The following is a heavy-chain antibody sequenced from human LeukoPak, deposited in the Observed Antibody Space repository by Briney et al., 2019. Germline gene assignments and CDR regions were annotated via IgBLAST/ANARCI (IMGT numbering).Heavy chain of an antibody. J-gene: IGHJ4*02. D-gene: IGHD6-13*01. Sequence: SETLSLTCTVSGGSISGSSYYWGWIRQPPGKGLEWIGSIYYSGSTYYNPSLKSRVTISVDTSKNQFSLKLSSVTAADTAVYYCARVRWIAAAGSFYFDYWGQGTLVTVSS. CDR1: GGSISGSSYY. CDR3: ARVRWIAAAGSFYFDY. CDR2: IYYSGST. V-gene: IGHV4-39*07.